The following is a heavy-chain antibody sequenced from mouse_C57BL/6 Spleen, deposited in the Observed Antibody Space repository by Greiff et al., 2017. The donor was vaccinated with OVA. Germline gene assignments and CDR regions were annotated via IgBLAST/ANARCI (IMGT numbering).Heavy chain of an antibody. J-gene: IGHJ1*03. Sequence: VKLMESGAELVRPGASVTLSCKASGYTFTDYEMHWVKQTPVHGLEWIGAIDPETGGTAYNQKFKGKAILTADKSSSTAYMELRSLTSEDSAVYYCTRRDEGWYFDVWGTGTTVTVSS. CDR1: GYTFTDYE. CDR2: IDPETGGT. V-gene: IGHV1-15*01. CDR3: TRRDEGWYFDV.